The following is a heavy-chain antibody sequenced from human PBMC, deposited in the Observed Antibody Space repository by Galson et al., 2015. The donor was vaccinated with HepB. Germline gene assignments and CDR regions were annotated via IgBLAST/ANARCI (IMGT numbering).Heavy chain of an antibody. Sequence: SLRLSCAASGFTFSSYAMSWVRQAPGKGLEWVSAISGSGGSTYYADSVKGRFTISRDNSKNTLYLQMNSLRAEDTAVYYCAKDRTSVDILTGYLRAYGMDVWGQGTTVTVSS. J-gene: IGHJ6*02. CDR2: ISGSGGST. CDR3: AKDRTSVDILTGYLRAYGMDV. V-gene: IGHV3-23*01. D-gene: IGHD3-9*01. CDR1: GFTFSSYA.